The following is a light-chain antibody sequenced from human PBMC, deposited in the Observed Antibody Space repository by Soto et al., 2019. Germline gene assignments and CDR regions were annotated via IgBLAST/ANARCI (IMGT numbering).Light chain of an antibody. CDR3: QQLKSYPST. V-gene: IGKV1-9*01. CDR1: QGISSY. J-gene: IGKJ4*01. Sequence: DIQLTQSPSFLSASVGDRVTITCRASQGISSYLAWYQQKPGKAPKLLIYAASTLQSGVPSRFSGSGYGTEITLTISSLQPEDFATYYCQQLKSYPSTFGGGTKVEIK. CDR2: AAS.